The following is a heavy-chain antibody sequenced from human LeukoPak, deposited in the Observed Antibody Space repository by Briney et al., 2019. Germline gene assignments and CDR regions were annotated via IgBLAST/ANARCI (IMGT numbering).Heavy chain of an antibody. Sequence: ASVKVSCKASGYTFTSYDINWVRQATGQGLEWMGWMNPNSGNTGYAQKFQGRVTMTRNTSISTAYMALSSLRSEDTAVYYCARHGVISSGWHHLYYYYYYMDVWGKGTTVTVSS. V-gene: IGHV1-8*01. CDR1: GYTFTSYD. CDR2: MNPNSGNT. D-gene: IGHD6-19*01. J-gene: IGHJ6*03. CDR3: ARHGVISSGWHHLYYYYYYMDV.